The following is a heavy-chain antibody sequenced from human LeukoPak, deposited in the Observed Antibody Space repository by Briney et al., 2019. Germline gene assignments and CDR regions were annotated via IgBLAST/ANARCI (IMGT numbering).Heavy chain of an antibody. Sequence: PGGSLRLSCAASGFTFSSYAMHWVRQAPGKGLEYVSAISNNGGSTYYANSVKDRFTISRDNSKNTLYLQMGSLRAEDMAVYYCARGGGGGYNYQYFQHWGQGTLVTVSS. CDR3: ARGGGGGYNYQYFQH. D-gene: IGHD5-12*01. CDR2: ISNNGGST. V-gene: IGHV3-64*01. CDR1: GFTFSSYA. J-gene: IGHJ1*01.